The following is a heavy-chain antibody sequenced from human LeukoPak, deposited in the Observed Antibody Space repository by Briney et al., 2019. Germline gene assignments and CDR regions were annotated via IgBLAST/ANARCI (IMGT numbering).Heavy chain of an antibody. CDR2: ISYDGSHK. V-gene: IGHV3-30*03. CDR3: SASRPHYGDYYGLDV. Sequence: GGSLRLSCATSGFTFSSYGMHWVRQAPGKGLEWVAVISYDGSHKYSADSVKGRFTISRDNSKNTLYLQMNSLRTEDTAVYFCSASRPHYGDYYGLDVWGHGTTVTVSS. D-gene: IGHD4/OR15-4a*01. J-gene: IGHJ6*02. CDR1: GFTFSSYG.